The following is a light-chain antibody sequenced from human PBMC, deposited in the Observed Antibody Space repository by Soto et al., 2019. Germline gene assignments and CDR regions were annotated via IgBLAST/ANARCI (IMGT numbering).Light chain of an antibody. CDR2: GAS. CDR1: QTVSTDY. CDR3: QQYGTIPWT. V-gene: IGKV3-20*01. Sequence: EIVLTQSPGTLSLSPGESATLSCRASQTVSTDYLAWYQQKPGQAPRVLISGASTRVTGIPYRFSGSGSGADFALTISRLEHADFAVYYCQQYGTIPWTFGQGTQVEIK. J-gene: IGKJ1*01.